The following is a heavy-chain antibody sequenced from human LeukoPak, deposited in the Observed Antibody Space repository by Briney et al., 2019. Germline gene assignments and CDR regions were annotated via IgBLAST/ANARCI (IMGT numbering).Heavy chain of an antibody. CDR2: ISGSGDNT. CDR3: AIFPIVSVPGAMQDLDY. V-gene: IGHV3-23*01. D-gene: IGHD2-2*01. Sequence: PGGSLRLSCVTYGFTFYNYAMSWVRQAPGKGLEWVSSISGSGDNTYYADSVKGRFTISRDISTNTLLLQMNSPRVGDTAVYFCAIFPIVSVPGAMQDLDYWGQGTLVTVSS. CDR1: GFTFYNYA. J-gene: IGHJ4*02.